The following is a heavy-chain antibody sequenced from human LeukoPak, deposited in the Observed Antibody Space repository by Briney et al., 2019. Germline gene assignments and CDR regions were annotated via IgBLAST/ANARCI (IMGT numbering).Heavy chain of an antibody. J-gene: IGHJ4*02. CDR3: ARALPDYYYDSSGYYQYYFDY. V-gene: IGHV3-53*01. Sequence: GGSLRLSCAASGFTVSSNYMSWVRQAPGEGLEWVSVIYRGGSTYYADSVKGRFNIYRDNSKNTLYLQMNSLRAEDTAVYYCARALPDYYYDSSGYYQYYFDYWGQGTLVTVSS. CDR2: IYRGGST. CDR1: GFTVSSNY. D-gene: IGHD3-22*01.